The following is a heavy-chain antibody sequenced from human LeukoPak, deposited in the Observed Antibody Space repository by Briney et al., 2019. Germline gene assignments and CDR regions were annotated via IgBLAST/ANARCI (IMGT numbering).Heavy chain of an antibody. Sequence: SETLSLTCAVYGGSFSGYYWSWIRQPPGKGLEWIGEINHSGSTNYNPSLKSRVTISVDTSKNQFSLKLSSATAADTAVYYCARGIVLMVYAIFDYWGQGTLVTVSS. D-gene: IGHD2-8*01. V-gene: IGHV4-34*01. CDR2: INHSGST. CDR1: GGSFSGYY. J-gene: IGHJ4*02. CDR3: ARGIVLMVYAIFDY.